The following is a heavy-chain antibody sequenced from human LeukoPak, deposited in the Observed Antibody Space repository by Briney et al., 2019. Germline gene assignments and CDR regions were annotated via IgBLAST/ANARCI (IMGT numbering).Heavy chain of an antibody. D-gene: IGHD6-19*01. V-gene: IGHV3-7*04. Sequence: GGSLRLSCAASGFTFSNYWMNWVRQAPGKGLEWVANIKQDGSAKYYVDSVKGQFTISRDNAKNSLYLQMNSLGAEDTAVYYCARTIREQWLTIDYWGQGTLVTFSS. J-gene: IGHJ4*02. CDR1: GFTFSNYW. CDR3: ARTIREQWLTIDY. CDR2: IKQDGSAK.